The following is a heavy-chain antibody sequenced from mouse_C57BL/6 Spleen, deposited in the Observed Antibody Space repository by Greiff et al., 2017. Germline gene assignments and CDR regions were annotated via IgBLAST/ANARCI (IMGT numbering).Heavy chain of an antibody. CDR3: TQYYDARDD. CDR2: IDPADGDT. V-gene: IGHV14-1*01. J-gene: IGHJ4*01. D-gene: IGHD5-1*01. CDR1: GFNINDYY. Sequence: VQLQQSGAELVRPGASVKLSCTASGFNINDYYMHWVKQRPEQGLEWIGRIDPADGDTEYAPKFQGKATMTADTSSNTAYLQLSSLTSEDTVVYCCTQYYDARDDWGQGTSVTVSS.